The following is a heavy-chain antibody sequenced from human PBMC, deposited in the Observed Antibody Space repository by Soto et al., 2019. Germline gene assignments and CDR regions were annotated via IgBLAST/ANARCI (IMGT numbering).Heavy chain of an antibody. CDR2: ISAYNGNT. CDR1: GYTFTSYG. CDR3: ARDGGSSWYAGTNWFDP. Sequence: QVQLVQSGAEVKKPGASVKVSCKASGYTFTSYGISWVRQAPGQGLEWMGWISAYNGNTNYAQKLQGRVTMTTDTSTSTAHMELRSLRSDDTAVYYCARDGGSSWYAGTNWFDPWGQGTLVTVSS. J-gene: IGHJ5*02. V-gene: IGHV1-18*01. D-gene: IGHD6-13*01.